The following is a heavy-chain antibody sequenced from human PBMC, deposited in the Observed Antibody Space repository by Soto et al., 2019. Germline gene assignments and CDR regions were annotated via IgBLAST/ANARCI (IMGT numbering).Heavy chain of an antibody. CDR3: ARVYDYGDIYDAFDI. CDR1: GFTFSSYA. J-gene: IGHJ3*02. CDR2: SSSNGGST. D-gene: IGHD4-17*01. V-gene: IGHV3-64*01. Sequence: GGSLRLSCAASGFTFSSYAMHWVRQAPGKGLEYVSASSSNGGSTYYANSLKGRFTITRDNSKNTLYLQMGSLRAEDMAVYYCARVYDYGDIYDAFDIWGQGTMVTVSS.